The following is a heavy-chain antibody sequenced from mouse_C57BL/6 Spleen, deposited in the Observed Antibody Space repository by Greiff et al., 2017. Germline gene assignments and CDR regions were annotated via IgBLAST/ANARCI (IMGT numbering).Heavy chain of an antibody. CDR2: IYPSDSET. D-gene: IGHD2-5*01. CDR1: GYTFTSYW. Sequence: LVESGAELVRPGSSVKLSCKASGYTFTSYWMDWVKQRPGQGLEWIGNIYPSDSETHYNQKFKDKATLTVDKSSSTAYMQLSSLTSEDSAVYYCARTYYSNYVDYWGQGTTLTVSS. CDR3: ARTYYSNYVDY. V-gene: IGHV1-61*01. J-gene: IGHJ2*01.